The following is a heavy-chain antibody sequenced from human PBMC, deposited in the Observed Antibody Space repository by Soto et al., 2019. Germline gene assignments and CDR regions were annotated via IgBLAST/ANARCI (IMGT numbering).Heavy chain of an antibody. CDR3: TRGHGLNGASFDY. CDR2: IIPIFGIP. V-gene: IGHV1-69*13. CDR1: GGTFSSYS. J-gene: IGHJ4*02. Sequence: ASVKVSCKTSGGTFSSYSVSWVRQAPGQGLEWMGGIIPIFGIPTYAQKFQVRVTISADESTSTASMELSGLRSEDTAIYYCTRGHGLNGASFDYWGQGTLVPVSS. D-gene: IGHD7-27*01.